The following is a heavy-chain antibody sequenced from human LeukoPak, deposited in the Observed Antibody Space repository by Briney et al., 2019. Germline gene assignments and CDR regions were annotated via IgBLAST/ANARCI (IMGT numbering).Heavy chain of an antibody. CDR1: GDSISTSSYF. D-gene: IGHD6-13*01. V-gene: IGHV4-39*07. Sequence: PSETLSLTCTVSGDSISTSSYFWGWIRQPPGKRLEWIGSIYYSGTSYSNPSLNSRVTISIDTSKNQFSLKLTSVTAADTAVYYCARRYSSPCPRFDYWGQGTLVTVSS. J-gene: IGHJ4*02. CDR3: ARRYSSPCPRFDY. CDR2: IYYSGTS.